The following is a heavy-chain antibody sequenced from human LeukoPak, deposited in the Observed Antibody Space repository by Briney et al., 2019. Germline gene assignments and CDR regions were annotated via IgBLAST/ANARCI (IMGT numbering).Heavy chain of an antibody. D-gene: IGHD2-15*01. V-gene: IGHV3-48*03. CDR1: GFTFSSYE. Sequence: GGSLRLSCAASGFTFSSYEMNWVRQAPGKGLEWVSYISSSGTTIYYADSVKGRFTISRDNAKNSLYLQMNSLRAEDTAVYYCARDPACSGGSCSGGAFDIWGQGTMVTVSS. CDR3: ARDPACSGGSCSGGAFDI. J-gene: IGHJ3*02. CDR2: ISSSGTTI.